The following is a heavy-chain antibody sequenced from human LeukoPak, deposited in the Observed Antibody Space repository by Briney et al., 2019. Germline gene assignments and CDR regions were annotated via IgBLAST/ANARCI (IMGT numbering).Heavy chain of an antibody. Sequence: GASVKVSCKASGYSFTSYDLSWVRQATGQGLEWMGWMNPNSGNTGYAQKSQGRVTMTRDTSISTAYMELTSLTSEDTAIYYCARGLAVAGTGYWGQGTLVTVSS. V-gene: IGHV1-8*01. J-gene: IGHJ4*02. CDR1: GYSFTSYD. D-gene: IGHD6-19*01. CDR3: ARGLAVAGTGY. CDR2: MNPNSGNT.